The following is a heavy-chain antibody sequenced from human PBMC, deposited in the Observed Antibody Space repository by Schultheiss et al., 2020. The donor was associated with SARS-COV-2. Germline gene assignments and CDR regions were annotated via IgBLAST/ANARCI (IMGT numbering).Heavy chain of an antibody. CDR2: IYHSGST. V-gene: IGHV4-61*10. CDR3: ARGLRRLVFSGWAFDY. Sequence: SETLSLTCTVSGGSISSGSYYWSWIRQPAGKGLEWIGYIYHSGSTYYNPSLKSRVTISVDTSKNQFSLKLSSVTAADTAVYYCARGLRRLVFSGWAFDYWGQGTLVTVSS. D-gene: IGHD3-10*02. J-gene: IGHJ4*02. CDR1: GGSISSGSYY.